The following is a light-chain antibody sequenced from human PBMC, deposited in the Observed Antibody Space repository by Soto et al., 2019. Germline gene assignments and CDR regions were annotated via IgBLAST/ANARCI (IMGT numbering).Light chain of an antibody. CDR1: QGISNY. CDR3: QEYNSAPRVT. Sequence: DIQMTQSPSSLSASVGDRVTMTCRASQGISNYLAWYQQKPGKVPKLLIYAASTLQSGVPSRFSGSGSGTDFTLTISSLQPEDVATYYCQEYNSAPRVTFGGGTKVEIK. V-gene: IGKV1-27*01. CDR2: AAS. J-gene: IGKJ4*01.